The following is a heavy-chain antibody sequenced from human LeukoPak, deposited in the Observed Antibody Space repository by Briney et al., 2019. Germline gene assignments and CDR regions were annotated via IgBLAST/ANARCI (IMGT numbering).Heavy chain of an antibody. CDR1: GFTFSSYG. Sequence: GRSLRLSCAASGFTFSSYGMHGVRQAPGKGREGVGVISYDGSNKYYADSLKGRFTVSRDNSKNPLYLQMSSLRTEDTAVYYCAALSGSYYADTDYWGQGTLVTVSS. CDR2: ISYDGSNK. V-gene: IGHV3-30*03. D-gene: IGHD1-26*01. CDR3: AALSGSYYADTDY. J-gene: IGHJ4*02.